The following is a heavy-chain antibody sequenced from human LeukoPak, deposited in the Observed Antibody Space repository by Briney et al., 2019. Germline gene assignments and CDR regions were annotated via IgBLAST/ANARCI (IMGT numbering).Heavy chain of an antibody. J-gene: IGHJ3*02. CDR3: AIPPLRFLEWDDAFNT. V-gene: IGHV4-39*01. CDR2: IFYSGST. Sequence: SPETLSLTCSVSGVSVSRNNYYWGWIRQPPGKGLEWIASIFYSGSTYYNPSLKSRATISVDTSKNQFSLRLSSVTVADTAVYYCAIPPLRFLEWDDAFNTWGQGTMVTVSS. D-gene: IGHD3-3*01. CDR1: GVSVSRNNYY.